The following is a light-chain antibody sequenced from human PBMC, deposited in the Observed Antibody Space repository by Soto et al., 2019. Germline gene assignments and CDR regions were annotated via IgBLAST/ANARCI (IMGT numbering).Light chain of an antibody. Sequence: EIVLTQSPGTLSLSPGERATLSCRASQRIYINSLAWYQHKRGQAPRLLIYAATVRATAVPDRFNGSGSGTDFAITISRLELEDSAMYYCQQYGDSPFAFGPGTKLDVK. CDR2: AAT. V-gene: IGKV3-20*01. CDR1: QRIYINS. J-gene: IGKJ3*01. CDR3: QQYGDSPFA.